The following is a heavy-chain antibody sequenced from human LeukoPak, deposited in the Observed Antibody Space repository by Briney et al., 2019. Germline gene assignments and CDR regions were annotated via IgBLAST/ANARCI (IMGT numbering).Heavy chain of an antibody. J-gene: IGHJ4*02. CDR3: AREDVDTAMVGY. V-gene: IGHV4-30-4*01. CDR2: IYYSGST. CDR1: GGSISSDDYY. D-gene: IGHD5-18*01. Sequence: SETLSLTCTVSGGSISSDDYYWSWIRQPPGKGLEWIGYIYYSGSTYYNPSLKSRVTISVDTSKNQFSLKLSSVTAADTAVYYCAREDVDTAMVGYWGQGTLVTVSS.